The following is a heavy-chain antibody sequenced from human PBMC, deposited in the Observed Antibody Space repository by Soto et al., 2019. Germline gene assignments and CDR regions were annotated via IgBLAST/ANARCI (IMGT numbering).Heavy chain of an antibody. CDR1: GFTFSSNA. D-gene: IGHD2-15*01. Sequence: EVQLLESGGGLVHPGGFLRLSCAASGFTFSSNAMSWVRQAPGKGLEWVSAISGSGVNTYYADSVTGRFTISRDNSKDTLYLQINSLRAEDTAVYYCATSSGCSGGFCYWGQGTLVTVPS. J-gene: IGHJ4*02. V-gene: IGHV3-23*01. CDR3: ATSSGCSGGFCY. CDR2: ISGSGVNT.